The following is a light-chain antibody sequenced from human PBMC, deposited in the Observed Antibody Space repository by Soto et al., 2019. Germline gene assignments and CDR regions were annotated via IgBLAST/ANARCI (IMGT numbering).Light chain of an antibody. CDR1: QSVSSR. V-gene: IGKV3-20*01. Sequence: EIVLTQSPGTLSFSPGERATLSCRASQSVSSRLAWYQQRPGQAPRLLISGASSRATGIPDRFSGSGSGTDFTLTISRLEPEDFALYYCQHYAHNSPIAFGQGTRLEI. J-gene: IGKJ5*01. CDR3: QHYAHNSPIA. CDR2: GAS.